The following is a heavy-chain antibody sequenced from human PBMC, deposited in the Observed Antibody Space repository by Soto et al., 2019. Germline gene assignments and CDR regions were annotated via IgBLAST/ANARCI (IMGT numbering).Heavy chain of an antibody. Sequence: GGSLRLSCAASGFTVGSNYMSWVRQAPGKGLEWVSVIYSEGTPYYADSVKGRFTISRENSNNTLYLHMNNLRAEATAVYYCARSTYYDILTGSYYYYAMDVWGQGTTVTVSS. D-gene: IGHD3-9*01. CDR3: ARSTYYDILTGSYYYYAMDV. CDR2: IYSEGTP. CDR1: GFTVGSNY. V-gene: IGHV3-53*01. J-gene: IGHJ6*02.